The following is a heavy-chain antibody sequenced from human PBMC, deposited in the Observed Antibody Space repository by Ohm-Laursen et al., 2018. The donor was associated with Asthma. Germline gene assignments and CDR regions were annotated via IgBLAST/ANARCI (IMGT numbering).Heavy chain of an antibody. D-gene: IGHD4-17*01. Sequence: SLRLSCSAPGFTFSTYAMNWVRQAPGKGLEWVSDISGNGGRTKYADFVTGRFTISRDNSKNTLYLQMNRLRAGDTAVYYCAKDYGDSNWFDPWGQGTLVTVSS. V-gene: IGHV3-23*01. J-gene: IGHJ5*02. CDR1: GFTFSTYA. CDR3: AKDYGDSNWFDP. CDR2: ISGNGGRT.